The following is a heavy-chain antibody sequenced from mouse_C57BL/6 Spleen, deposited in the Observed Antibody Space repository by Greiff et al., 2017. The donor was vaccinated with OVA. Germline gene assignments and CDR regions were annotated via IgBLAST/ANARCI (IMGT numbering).Heavy chain of an antibody. CDR3: AREELLFDY. CDR1: GYSITSGYY. D-gene: IGHD2-1*01. CDR2: ISYDGSN. Sequence: EVQRVESGPGLVKPSQSLSLTCSVTGYSITSGYYWNWIRQFPGNKLEWMGYISYDGSNNYNPSLKNRISITRDTSKNQFFLKLNSVTTEDTATYYCAREELLFDYWGQGTTLTVSS. V-gene: IGHV3-6*01. J-gene: IGHJ2*01.